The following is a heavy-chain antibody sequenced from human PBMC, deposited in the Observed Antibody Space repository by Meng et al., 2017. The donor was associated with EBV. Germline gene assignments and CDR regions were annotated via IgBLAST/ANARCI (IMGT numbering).Heavy chain of an antibody. Sequence: QVQRVHSGAEVKNPGVSLKVSCKASGYTFTSYDSNWVRQATGQGLEWMGGMNPNSGNTGYAQKFQCRVTMTRNTSISTAYMELSSLRSEDTAVYYCARGGAFDIWGQGTMVTVSS. CDR3: ARGGAFDI. CDR2: MNPNSGNT. CDR1: GYTFTSYD. J-gene: IGHJ3*02. V-gene: IGHV1-8*01.